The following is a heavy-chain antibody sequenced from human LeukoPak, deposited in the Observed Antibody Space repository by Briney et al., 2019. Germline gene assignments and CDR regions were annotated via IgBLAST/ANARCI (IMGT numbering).Heavy chain of an antibody. CDR3: AKEDTAMAAEDY. CDR2: ISFSGGST. V-gene: IGHV3-23*01. Sequence: GGSLRLSCAASAFTFSIHAMSWVRQAPGKGPEWVSSISFSGGSTYYADSVKGRFTISRDNSKNTLYLQMNSLRAEDTAVYYCAKEDTAMAAEDYWGQGTLVTVSS. CDR1: AFTFSIHA. D-gene: IGHD5-18*01. J-gene: IGHJ4*02.